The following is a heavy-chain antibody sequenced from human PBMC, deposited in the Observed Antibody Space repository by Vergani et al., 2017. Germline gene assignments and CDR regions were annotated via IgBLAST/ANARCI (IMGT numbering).Heavy chain of an antibody. CDR2: ISSSGRTI. J-gene: IGHJ6*02. CDR1: GFTFSDYY. D-gene: IGHD2-2*01. Sequence: QVQLVESGGGLVKPGGALRLSCAASGFTFSDYYMRWIRQAPGKGLEWGSYISSSGRTIYYADSVKGRFTISRDNAKNSLYLQMNRLRAEDTAVYYCARDRCSSTSCYYSYYYGMDVWGQGTTVTVSS. CDR3: ARDRCSSTSCYYSYYYGMDV. V-gene: IGHV3-11*01.